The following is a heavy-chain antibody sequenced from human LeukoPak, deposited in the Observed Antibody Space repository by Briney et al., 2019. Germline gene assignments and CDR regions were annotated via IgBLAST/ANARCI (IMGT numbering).Heavy chain of an antibody. V-gene: IGHV3-30*18. Sequence: GGSLRLSCAASGFTFSSYGMHWVRQAPGKGLEWVAVISYDGSNKYYADSVKGRFTISRDNSKNTLYLQMNSLRAEDTAVYYCAKVSYGSGSYYRNNWFDPWGQGTLVTVSS. CDR2: ISYDGSNK. CDR1: GFTFSSYG. J-gene: IGHJ5*02. CDR3: AKVSYGSGSYYRNNWFDP. D-gene: IGHD3-10*01.